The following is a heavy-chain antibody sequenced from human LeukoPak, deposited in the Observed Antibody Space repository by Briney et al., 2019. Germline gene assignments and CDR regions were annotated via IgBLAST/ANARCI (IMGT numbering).Heavy chain of an antibody. CDR3: ARDYSGWYEFDY. CDR2: FYYSGST. V-gene: IGHV4-61*08. Sequence: SETLSLTCSVSGGSINTNGYYWGWIRQPPGKGLEWIGYFYYSGSTNYNPSLKSRVTISVDTSKNQFSLKLSSVTAADTAMYYCARDYSGWYEFDYWGRGILVTVSS. CDR1: GGSINTNGYY. D-gene: IGHD6-19*01. J-gene: IGHJ4*02.